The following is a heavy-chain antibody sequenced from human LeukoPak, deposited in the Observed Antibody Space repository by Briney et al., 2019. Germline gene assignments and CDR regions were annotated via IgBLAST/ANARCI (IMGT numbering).Heavy chain of an antibody. CDR2: IRYDGSNK. V-gene: IGHV3-30*02. J-gene: IGHJ4*02. D-gene: IGHD5-18*01. CDR1: GFTFSSYG. Sequence: QTGGSLRLSCAASGFTFSSYGMHWVRQAPGKGREWGAFIRYDGSNKYYADSVKGRFTISRDNSKNTLYLQTNSLKAEDTAVYYCARDRVDTGYFDYWGQGPLVTVSS. CDR3: ARDRVDTGYFDY.